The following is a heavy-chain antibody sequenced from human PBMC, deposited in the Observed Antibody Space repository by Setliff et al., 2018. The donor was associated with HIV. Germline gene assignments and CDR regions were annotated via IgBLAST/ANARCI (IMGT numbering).Heavy chain of an antibody. D-gene: IGHD3-9*01. CDR1: GGSFSGYY. Sequence: SETLSLTCAVYGGSFSGYYWSWIRQPPGKGLACAGEINHSGSTNYNSSLKSRLTISVDTSRNQFSLKLSSVTAADTAVYYCARGPQYYDILTGNYPYYNYGMDVWGQGTTVTVSS. CDR2: INHSGST. CDR3: ARGPQYYDILTGNYPYYNYGMDV. J-gene: IGHJ6*02. V-gene: IGHV4-34*01.